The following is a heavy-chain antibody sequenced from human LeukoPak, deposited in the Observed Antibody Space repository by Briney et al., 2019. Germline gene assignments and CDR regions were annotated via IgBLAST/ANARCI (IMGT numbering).Heavy chain of an antibody. J-gene: IGHJ3*02. CDR1: GFTFSSYA. CDR2: ISGSGGIT. Sequence: AGGSLRLSCAASGFTFSSYAMSWGRQAPGKGLEWVSAISGSGGITYYADSVKGRFTISRDNSKNTLHLQMNSLIAQDTAVYYFAKAKPYYYDSSGYPEAFDIWGQGTLVTVSS. CDR3: AKAKPYYYDSSGYPEAFDI. D-gene: IGHD3-22*01. V-gene: IGHV3-23*01.